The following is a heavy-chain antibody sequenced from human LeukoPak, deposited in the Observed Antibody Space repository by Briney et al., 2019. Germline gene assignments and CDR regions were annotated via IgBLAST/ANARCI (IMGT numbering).Heavy chain of an antibody. D-gene: IGHD6-6*01. CDR2: ISAYNGNT. J-gene: IGHJ6*03. CDR1: GGTFSSYA. V-gene: IGHV1-18*01. CDR3: ARESIAARLDRRDYYYYMDV. Sequence: ASVKVSCKASGGTFSSYAISWVRQAPGQPLEWMGWISAYNGNTNYAQKLQGRVTMTTDTSTSTAYMELRSLRSDESAVYYCARESIAARLDRRDYYYYMDVWGKGTTVTVSS.